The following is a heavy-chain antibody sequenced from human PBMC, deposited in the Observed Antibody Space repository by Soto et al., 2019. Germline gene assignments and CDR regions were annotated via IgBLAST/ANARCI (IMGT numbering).Heavy chain of an antibody. CDR2: INPNSGGS. J-gene: IGHJ4*02. CDR3: ATVYYTTSPDY. V-gene: IGHV1-2*04. D-gene: IGHD3-3*01. Sequence: ASVKVSCKASGYTFTGYYIHWVRQAPGQGLEWMGWINPNSGGSNYAQKFQGWVTMTRDTSISTAYMELNRLKSDDTAVYYCATVYYTTSPDYWGQGTLVTV. CDR1: GYTFTGYY.